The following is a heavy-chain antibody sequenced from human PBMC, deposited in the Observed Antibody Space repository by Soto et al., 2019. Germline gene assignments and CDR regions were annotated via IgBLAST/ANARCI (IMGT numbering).Heavy chain of an antibody. J-gene: IGHJ4*02. CDR2: IWYDGSNK. CDR3: ARDDCSGGRCYPDY. V-gene: IGHV3-33*01. Sequence: QVQLVESGGGVVQPGRSLRLSCAAPGFTFSSYGMHWVRQAPGKGLEWVAVIWYDGSNKYYADSVKGRFTISRDNSKNTLYLQMNSLRAEDTAVYYCARDDCSGGRCYPDYWGQGTLVTVSS. CDR1: GFTFSSYG. D-gene: IGHD2-15*01.